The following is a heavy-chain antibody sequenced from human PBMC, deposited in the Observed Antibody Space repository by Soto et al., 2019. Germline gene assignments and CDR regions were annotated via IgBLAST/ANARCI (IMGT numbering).Heavy chain of an antibody. V-gene: IGHV3-30-3*01. D-gene: IGHD3-22*01. J-gene: IGHJ4*02. CDR2: ISYDGSNK. CDR3: ARVGATYYYDSSGNPIDY. Sequence: GGSLRLSCAASGFTFSSYAMHWVRQAPGKGLEWVAVISYDGSNKYYADSVKGRFTISRDNSKNTLYLQMNSLRAEDTAVYYCARVGATYYYDSSGNPIDYWGQGTLVTVSS. CDR1: GFTFSSYA.